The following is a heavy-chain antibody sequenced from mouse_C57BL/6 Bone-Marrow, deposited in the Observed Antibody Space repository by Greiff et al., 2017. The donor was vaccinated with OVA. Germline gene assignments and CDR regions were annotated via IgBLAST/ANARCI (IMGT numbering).Heavy chain of an antibody. CDR3: ATPGIFAY. V-gene: IGHV1-81*01. CDR1: GYTFTSYG. J-gene: IGHJ3*01. Sequence: QVQLQQSGAELARPGASVKLSCKASGYTFTSYGISWVKQRTGQGLEWIGDIYPGSGSTNYNEKFKSKATLTVDTSSSTAYMQLSSLTSEDSAVYYCATPGIFAYWGQGTLVTVSA. CDR2: IYPGSGST.